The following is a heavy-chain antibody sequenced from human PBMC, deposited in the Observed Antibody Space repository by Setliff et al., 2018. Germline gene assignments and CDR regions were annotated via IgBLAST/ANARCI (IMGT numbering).Heavy chain of an antibody. Sequence: GGSLRLSCAASGFAFTSYTMNWVRQSPGKGLEWVSSVSSRSDYINYLDSVKGRFTVSRDNAYNSLSLQMNSLRAEDTAVYYCARTCSGSGCYAGLESWGQGTPVTVSS. CDR2: VSSRSDYI. J-gene: IGHJ4*02. CDR3: ARTCSGSGCYAGLES. CDR1: GFAFTSYT. V-gene: IGHV3-21*01. D-gene: IGHD2-15*01.